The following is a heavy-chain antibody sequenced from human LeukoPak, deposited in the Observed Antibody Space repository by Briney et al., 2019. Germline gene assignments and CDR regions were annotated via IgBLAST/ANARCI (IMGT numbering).Heavy chain of an antibody. CDR1: GYTFTIYG. J-gene: IGHJ4*02. V-gene: IGHV1-18*01. Sequence: ASVKVSCKASGYTFTIYGISWVRQAPGQGLEWMGWISAYNGNTNYAQKFQGRVTITADESTSTAYMELSSLRSEDTAVYYCARALLWWSPHFDYWGQGTLVTVSS. D-gene: IGHD2-15*01. CDR3: ARALLWWSPHFDY. CDR2: ISAYNGNT.